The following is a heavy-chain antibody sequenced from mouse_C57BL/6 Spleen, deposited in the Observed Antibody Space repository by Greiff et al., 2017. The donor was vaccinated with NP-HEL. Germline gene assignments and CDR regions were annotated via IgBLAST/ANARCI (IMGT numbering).Heavy chain of an antibody. CDR3: TRDYYGSSGAWFAY. CDR2: IDPETGGT. J-gene: IGHJ3*01. D-gene: IGHD1-1*01. Sequence: VKLQESGAELVRPGASVTLSCKASGYTFTDYEMHWVKQTPVHGLEWIGAIDPETGGTAYNQKFKGKAILTADKSSSTAYMELRSLTSEDSAVYYGTRDYYGSSGAWFAYWGQGTLVTVSA. CDR1: GYTFTDYE. V-gene: IGHV1-15*01.